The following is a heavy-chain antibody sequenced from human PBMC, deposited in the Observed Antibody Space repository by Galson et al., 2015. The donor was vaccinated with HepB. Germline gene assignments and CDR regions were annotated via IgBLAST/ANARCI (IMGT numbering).Heavy chain of an antibody. CDR2: IIPILGIA. Sequence: SVKVSCKASGGTFSSYAISWVRQAPGQGLEWMGRIIPILGIANYAQKFQGRVTITADKSTSTAYMELSSLRSEDTAVYYCARRGYGDWAAFDIWGQGTMVTVSS. D-gene: IGHD4-17*01. V-gene: IGHV1-69*04. CDR3: ARRGYGDWAAFDI. CDR1: GGTFSSYA. J-gene: IGHJ3*02.